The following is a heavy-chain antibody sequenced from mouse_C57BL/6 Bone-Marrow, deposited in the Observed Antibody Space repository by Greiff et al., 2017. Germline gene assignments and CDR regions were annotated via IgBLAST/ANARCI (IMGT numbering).Heavy chain of an antibody. CDR2: ISNLAYSI. CDR1: GFTFSDYG. J-gene: IGHJ4*01. Sequence: EVKLEESGGGLVQPGGSLKLSCAASGFTFSDYGMAWVRQAPRKGPEWVAFISNLAYSIYYADTVTGRFTSSRENAKNTLYREMSSLRSEDTAMYYCARTDYYGSSDYAMDYWGQGTSVTVSS. D-gene: IGHD1-1*01. V-gene: IGHV5-15*04. CDR3: ARTDYYGSSDYAMDY.